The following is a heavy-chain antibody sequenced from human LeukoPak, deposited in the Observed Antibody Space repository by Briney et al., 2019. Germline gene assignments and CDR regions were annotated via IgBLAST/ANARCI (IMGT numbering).Heavy chain of an antibody. CDR2: IIPIFGTA. J-gene: IGHJ5*02. CDR1: EGTFSSYA. CDR3: ARVGITVVRGANNWVDP. V-gene: IGHV1-69*06. D-gene: IGHD3-10*01. Sequence: SSVKLSCTASEGTFSSYATSWVRQAPGQGREWRGGIIPIFGTANYAQKFQGRVTITPDKSSSTAYTELRSMRPEGMAVYYCARVGITVVRGANNWVDPWGQGTLVTVSS.